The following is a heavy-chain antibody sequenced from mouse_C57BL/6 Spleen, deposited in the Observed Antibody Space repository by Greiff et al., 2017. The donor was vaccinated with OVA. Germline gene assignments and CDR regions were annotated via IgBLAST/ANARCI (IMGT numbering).Heavy chain of an antibody. CDR2: ISSGSSTI. CDR3: ARAGGSSHFDY. V-gene: IGHV5-17*01. D-gene: IGHD1-1*01. J-gene: IGHJ2*01. Sequence: EVQRVESGGGLVKPGGSLKLSCAASGFTFSDYGMHWVRQAPEKGLEWVAYISSGSSTIYYADTVKGRFTISRDNAKNTLFLQMTSLRSEDTAMYYCARAGGSSHFDYWGQGTTLTVSS. CDR1: GFTFSDYG.